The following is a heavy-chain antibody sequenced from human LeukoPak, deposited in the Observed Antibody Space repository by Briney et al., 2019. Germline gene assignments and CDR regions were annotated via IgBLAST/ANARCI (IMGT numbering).Heavy chain of an antibody. CDR2: ISSSSIYR. CDR3: AKGYSYGPKGVFDY. Sequence: GGSLRLSCAASGFTFSSYSVNWVRQAPGKGLEWVSSISSSSIYRYYADSVKGRFTISRDNAKNSLYLQMNSLRAEDTALYYCAKGYSYGPKGVFDYWGQGTLVTVSS. D-gene: IGHD5-18*01. V-gene: IGHV3-21*04. J-gene: IGHJ4*02. CDR1: GFTFSSYS.